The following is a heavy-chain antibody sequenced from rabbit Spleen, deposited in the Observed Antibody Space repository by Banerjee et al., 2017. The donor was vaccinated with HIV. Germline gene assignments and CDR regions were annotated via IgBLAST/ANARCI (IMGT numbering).Heavy chain of an antibody. V-gene: IGHV1S45*01. CDR2: INTYTVKS. J-gene: IGHJ4*01. CDR1: GFSFSDRDV. Sequence: QQQLVESGGGLVKPGAYLTLTCKASGFSFSDRDVMCWVRQAPGKGLEWFACINTYTVKSVYAGWATGRFTFSRTSSTTVTLQMTSLTAADTAAYFCARALTGISGWNFYLWGPGTLVIVS. CDR3: ARALTGISGWNFYL. D-gene: IGHD1-1*01.